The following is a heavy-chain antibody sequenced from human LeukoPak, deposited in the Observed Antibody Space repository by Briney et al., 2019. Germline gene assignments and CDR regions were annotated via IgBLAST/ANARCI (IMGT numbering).Heavy chain of an antibody. V-gene: IGHV1-69*04. CDR1: GGTFSSYA. CDR3: ASSMTTVIRSVV. D-gene: IGHD4-17*01. Sequence: SVKVSCKASGGTFSSYAISWVRQAPGQGLEWMGRIIPILGIANYAQKFQGRVTITADKSTSTAYMELSSLRSEDTAVYYCASSMTTVIRSVVWGQGTPVTVSS. J-gene: IGHJ4*02. CDR2: IIPILGIA.